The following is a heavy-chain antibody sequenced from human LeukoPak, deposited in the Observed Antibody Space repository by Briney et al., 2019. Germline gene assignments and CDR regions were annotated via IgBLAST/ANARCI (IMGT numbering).Heavy chain of an antibody. V-gene: IGHV3-66*01. CDR1: GFTSSAYW. Sequence: GGSLRLSCAASGFTSSAYWMHWVRQVPGKGLVWVSVIYSGGSTYYADSVKGRFTISRDNSKNTLYLQMNSLRAEDTAVYYCARALVGATGYWGQGTLVTVSS. CDR2: IYSGGST. CDR3: ARALVGATGY. J-gene: IGHJ4*02. D-gene: IGHD1-26*01.